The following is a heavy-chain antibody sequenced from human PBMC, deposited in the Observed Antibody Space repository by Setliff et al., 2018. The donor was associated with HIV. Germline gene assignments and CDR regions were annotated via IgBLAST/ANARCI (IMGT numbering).Heavy chain of an antibody. CDR2: INHSRSI. J-gene: IGHJ6*02. V-gene: IGHV4-34*01. CDR1: GGSFSDYF. D-gene: IGHD2-8*01. Sequence: SETLSLTWALYGGSFSDYFWPWIREPTGKGQDCIEEINHSRSITYNPSLKSRFNMSVDTSKNQFSLKLASVSTADTAVYYCAGVLPWCYQRHFDVRGQGTAVTFAS. CDR3: AGVLPWCYQRHFDV.